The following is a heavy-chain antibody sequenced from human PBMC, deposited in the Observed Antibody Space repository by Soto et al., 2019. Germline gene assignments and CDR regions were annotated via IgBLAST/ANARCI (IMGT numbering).Heavy chain of an antibody. J-gene: IGHJ5*02. CDR3: ARHAVVPDAMTNSFDP. CDR2: IYYSGST. CDR1: GGSISSYY. Sequence: QVQLQESGPGLVKPSETLSLTCTVSGGSISSYYWSWIRQPQGTGLEWIGYIYYSGSTNYNPSLKRRVTISVDKSKNQFSLKLSSVTAADTAVYYCARHAVVPDAMTNSFDPWGQGTLVTVSS. D-gene: IGHD2-2*01. V-gene: IGHV4-59*08.